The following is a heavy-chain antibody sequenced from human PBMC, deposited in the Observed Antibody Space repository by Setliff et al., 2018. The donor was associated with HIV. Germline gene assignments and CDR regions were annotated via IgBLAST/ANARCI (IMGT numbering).Heavy chain of an antibody. Sequence: SETLSLTCTVSGGSINSRSYYWAWIRQPPGKGLEWVASIYFSGTPYYNPSLKNRVTISVDTSKNQFSLKLSSVTVADTAVYYCARRGMWSYETGGNPTATFDYWGQGVLVTVSS. J-gene: IGHJ4*02. V-gene: IGHV4-39*01. CDR3: ARRGMWSYETGGNPTATFDY. CDR1: GGSINSRSYY. D-gene: IGHD2-8*02. CDR2: IYFSGTP.